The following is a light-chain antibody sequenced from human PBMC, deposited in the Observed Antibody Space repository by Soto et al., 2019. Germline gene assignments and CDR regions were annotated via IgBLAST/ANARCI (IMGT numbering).Light chain of an antibody. CDR3: QQYDT. V-gene: IGKV3-20*01. Sequence: IVLTQSPGTLSLSPGERATLSCRASQSVSSSDLARYQQKPGQAPRLLIYSASTRAPGIPDRFSGSGSGTDFTLTITRLGPEDFAVDYCQQYDTVGQGTKLESK. CDR2: SAS. J-gene: IGKJ2*01. CDR1: QSVSSSD.